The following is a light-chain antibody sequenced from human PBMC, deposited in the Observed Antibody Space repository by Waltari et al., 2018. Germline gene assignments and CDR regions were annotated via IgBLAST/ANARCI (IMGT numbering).Light chain of an antibody. Sequence: SYELTQPPSVSVSPGQTARITCGGDNLGNNYVHWYQQKPAQAPVLVIFYDYSLPSGIPERFSGSKSGNTATLTISGVEAGDEADYYCQVWDSSSDHYIFGTGTRLTVL. CDR2: YDY. V-gene: IGLV3-21*01. CDR1: NLGNNY. CDR3: QVWDSSSDHYI. J-gene: IGLJ1*01.